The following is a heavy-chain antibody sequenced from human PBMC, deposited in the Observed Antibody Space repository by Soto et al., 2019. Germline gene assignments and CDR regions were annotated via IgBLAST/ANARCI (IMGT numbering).Heavy chain of an antibody. CDR1: GFTFSSYG. CDR2: ISYDGSNK. J-gene: IGHJ4*02. V-gene: IGHV3-30*03. Sequence: QVQLVESGGGVVQPGRSLRLSCAASGFTFSSYGMHWVRQAPGKGLEWVAVISYDGSNKYYADSVKGRFTLSRDNSKNTLYLQMNSLRAEDTAVYYCARGYSGYVNGGVLGYWGQGTLVTVSS. CDR3: ARGYSGYVNGGVLGY. D-gene: IGHD5-12*01.